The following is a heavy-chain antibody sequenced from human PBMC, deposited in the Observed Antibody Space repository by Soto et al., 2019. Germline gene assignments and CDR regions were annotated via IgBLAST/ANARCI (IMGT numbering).Heavy chain of an antibody. V-gene: IGHV3-33*01. Sequence: QVQLVESGGGVVQPGRSLRLSCAASGFTFSSYGMHWVRQAPGKGLEWVAVIWYDGSNKYYADSVKDRFTISRDNSKNTLYLQMNSLRAEDTAVYYCARVYCSSTSCSLSAFDIWGQGTMVTVSS. CDR3: ARVYCSSTSCSLSAFDI. CDR1: GFTFSSYG. CDR2: IWYDGSNK. J-gene: IGHJ3*02. D-gene: IGHD2-2*01.